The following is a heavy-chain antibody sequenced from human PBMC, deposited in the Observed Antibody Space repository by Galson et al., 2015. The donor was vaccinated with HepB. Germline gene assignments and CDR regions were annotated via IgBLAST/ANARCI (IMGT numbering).Heavy chain of an antibody. CDR2: LSISGDDA. Sequence: SLRLSCAASGFTFNNYAMSWVRQIAGKGLEWVAALSISGDDAYYAGSVKGRFTISRDNSKNTLFLQMNSLRAEDTAIYYCAKDSLGDDEFICSFDYWGQGALVTVSS. D-gene: IGHD3-16*01. CDR3: AKDSLGDDEFICSFDY. CDR1: GFTFNNYA. J-gene: IGHJ4*02. V-gene: IGHV3-23*01.